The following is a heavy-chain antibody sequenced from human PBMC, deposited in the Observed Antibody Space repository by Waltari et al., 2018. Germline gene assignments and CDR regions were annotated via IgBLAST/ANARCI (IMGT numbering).Heavy chain of an antibody. V-gene: IGHV3-21*01. CDR3: AREWGVMVGTAGFYFDY. CDR2: ISSGSSYI. CDR1: GFTFSSYT. Sequence: EVQLVGSGGGLVKPGGSLSLSCGASGFTFSSYTLNWVRQAPGKGLEWVSSISSGSSYIYYADSVKGRFTISRDNAKNSLYLQMNSLRVEDTAVYYCAREWGVMVGTAGFYFDYWGQGALVTVSS. D-gene: IGHD2-15*01. J-gene: IGHJ4*02.